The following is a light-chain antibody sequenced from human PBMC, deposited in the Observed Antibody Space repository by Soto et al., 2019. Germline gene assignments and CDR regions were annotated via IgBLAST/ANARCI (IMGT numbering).Light chain of an antibody. Sequence: QSVLTQPPSASGTPGQRVTISCSGSSSNIGSNTVNWYQQLPGTAPKLLIYSNNQRPSGVPDRFSGSKSGTSASLAISGLQSEYESDYYGAAWDDSLNGYVFGTGTNFTGL. V-gene: IGLV1-44*01. CDR1: SSNIGSNT. J-gene: IGLJ1*01. CDR2: SNN. CDR3: AAWDDSLNGYV.